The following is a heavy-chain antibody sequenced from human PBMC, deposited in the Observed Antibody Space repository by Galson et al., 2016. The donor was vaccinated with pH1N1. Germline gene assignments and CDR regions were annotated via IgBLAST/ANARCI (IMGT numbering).Heavy chain of an antibody. D-gene: IGHD4-23*01. Sequence: SLRLSCAASGFTFSNYAMGWVRQAPGKGLEWVSVISGSGSNTYYADSVKGRFTISRDNSKNTLYLQMNSLRAEDTAVYYCAKDDPYGGDYPTNEYFQHWGQGTLVTVSS. J-gene: IGHJ1*01. V-gene: IGHV3-23*01. CDR2: ISGSGSNT. CDR1: GFTFSNYA. CDR3: AKDDPYGGDYPTNEYFQH.